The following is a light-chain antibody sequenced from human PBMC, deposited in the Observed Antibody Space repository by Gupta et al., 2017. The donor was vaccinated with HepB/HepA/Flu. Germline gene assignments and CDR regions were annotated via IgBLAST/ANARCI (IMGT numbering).Light chain of an antibody. CDR2: RNN. CDR1: SSNIGTYN. Sequence: QSVLTQPPSASGTPGTRVTISCSGSSSNIGTYNVSWYQPVPGTAPKLLIYRNNQRPSGVPDRFSGSKSGTAASLAIRGLRSEDDADYYCAAWDDSLWGLFGGGTKLTVL. J-gene: IGLJ2*01. V-gene: IGLV1-47*01. CDR3: AAWDDSLWGL.